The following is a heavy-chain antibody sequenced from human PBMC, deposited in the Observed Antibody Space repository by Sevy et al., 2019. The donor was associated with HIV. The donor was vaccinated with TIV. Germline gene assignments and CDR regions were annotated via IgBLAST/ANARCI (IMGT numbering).Heavy chain of an antibody. CDR2: ISSSSGTI. J-gene: IGHJ4*02. Sequence: GGSLRLSCVTSEFSFSSYSMNWVRQAPGKGLEWVSYISSSSGTIRYADSVKGRLTISRDNAKNSLFLQMNSLRAEDTAVYYCARDDHWAFDYWGQGALVTVSS. CDR1: EFSFSSYS. V-gene: IGHV3-48*01. CDR3: ARDDHWAFDY. D-gene: IGHD7-27*01.